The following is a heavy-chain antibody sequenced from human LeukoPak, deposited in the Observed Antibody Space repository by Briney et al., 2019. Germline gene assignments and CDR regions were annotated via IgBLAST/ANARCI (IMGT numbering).Heavy chain of an antibody. V-gene: IGHV1-2*02. Sequence: GASVKVSCKASGYTFTGHYMHWVRQAPGQGLEWMGWINPNSGGTNYAQKFQGRVTMTRDTSISTAYMELSRLRSGDTAVYYCARELVRQDGDFWSGYYYYYYGMDVWGQGTTVTVSS. CDR3: ARELVRQDGDFWSGYYYYYYGMDV. CDR2: INPNSGGT. CDR1: GYTFTGHY. J-gene: IGHJ6*02. D-gene: IGHD3-3*01.